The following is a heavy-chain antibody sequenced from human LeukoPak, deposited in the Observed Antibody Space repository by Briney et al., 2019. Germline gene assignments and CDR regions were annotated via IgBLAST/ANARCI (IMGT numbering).Heavy chain of an antibody. J-gene: IGHJ6*03. CDR3: ASYSGSYYSPVANYYYYYMDV. CDR2: IYTSGST. V-gene: IGHV4-4*09. D-gene: IGHD1-26*01. CDR1: GGSISSYY. Sequence: SETLSLTCTVSGGSISSYYWSWIRQPPGKGLEWIGYIYTSGSTNYNPSLKSRVTISVDTSKNQFSLKLSPVTAADTAVYYCASYSGSYYSPVANYYYYYMDVWGKGTTVTVSS.